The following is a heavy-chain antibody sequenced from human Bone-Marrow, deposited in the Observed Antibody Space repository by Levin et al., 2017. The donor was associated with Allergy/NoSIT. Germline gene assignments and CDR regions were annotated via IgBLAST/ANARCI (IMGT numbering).Heavy chain of an antibody. CDR3: ATSVAGKGYYYYYGMDV. V-gene: IGHV4-34*01. J-gene: IGHJ6*02. Sequence: GSLRLSCAVYGGSFSGYYWSWIRQPPGKGLEWIGEINHSGSTNYNPSLKSRVTISVDTSKNQFSLKLSSMTAADTAVYYCATSVAGKGYYYYYGMDVWGQGTTVTVSS. CDR2: INHSGST. CDR1: GGSFSGYY. D-gene: IGHD6-19*01.